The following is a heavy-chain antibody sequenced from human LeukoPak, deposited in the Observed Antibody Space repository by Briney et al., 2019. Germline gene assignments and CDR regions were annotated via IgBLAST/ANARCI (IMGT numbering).Heavy chain of an antibody. V-gene: IGHV3-33*01. J-gene: IGHJ4*02. D-gene: IGHD5-12*01. CDR2: IWYDGSNK. CDR1: GFTFSSYG. CDR3: ARDHRRYSGYDFFDY. Sequence: GRSLRLSCAASGFTFSSYGMHWVRHAPGKGLEWVAVIWYDGSNKYYADSVKGRFTISRDNSKNTLYLQMNSLRAEDTAVYYCARDHRRYSGYDFFDYWGQGTLVTVSS.